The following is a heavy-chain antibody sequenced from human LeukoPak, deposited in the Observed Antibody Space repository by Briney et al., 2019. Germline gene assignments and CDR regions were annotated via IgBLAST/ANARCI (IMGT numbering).Heavy chain of an antibody. Sequence: GASVKVSCKASGYTFSNYGLSWVRQAPGQGLEWMGWISAYNGHTNYAQKFQGRVTMTTDTSASTAYMDLTSLRSDDTAVYYCARDLFYSAYSASTWGQETLVTVSS. CDR2: ISAYNGHT. D-gene: IGHD3-16*01. V-gene: IGHV1-18*01. J-gene: IGHJ4*02. CDR3: ARDLFYSAYSAST. CDR1: GYTFSNYG.